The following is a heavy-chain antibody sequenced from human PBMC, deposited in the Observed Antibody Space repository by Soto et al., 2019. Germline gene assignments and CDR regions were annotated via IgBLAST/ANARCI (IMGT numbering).Heavy chain of an antibody. CDR1: GFSLSNAKMG. CDR3: ARTVDTTMVFSRFDY. Sequence: QVTLKESGPVLVKPTETLTLTCTVSGFSLSNAKMGVSWIRQPPGKALEWLAHIFSNDEKSYTTSLKSRLTTTKDTAKRQVVLTMTNIDPVDTATYYCARTVDTTMVFSRFDYWGPGTLVTVSS. J-gene: IGHJ4*02. D-gene: IGHD5-18*01. CDR2: IFSNDEK. V-gene: IGHV2-26*01.